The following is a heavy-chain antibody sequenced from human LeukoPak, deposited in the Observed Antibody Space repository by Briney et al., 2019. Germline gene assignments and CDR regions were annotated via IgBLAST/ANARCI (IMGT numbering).Heavy chain of an antibody. D-gene: IGHD3-16*01. Sequence: SETLSLTCTVSGGSISSSSYYWGWIRQPPGKGLEWIGSIYYSGSTYYNPSLKSRVTISVDTSKNQFSLKLSSVTAADTAVYYSARLWGSDYWGQGTLVTVSS. CDR3: ARLWGSDY. CDR2: IYYSGST. V-gene: IGHV4-39*01. J-gene: IGHJ4*02. CDR1: GGSISSSSYY.